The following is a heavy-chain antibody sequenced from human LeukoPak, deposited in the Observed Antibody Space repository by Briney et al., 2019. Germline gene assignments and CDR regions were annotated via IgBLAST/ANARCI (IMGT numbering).Heavy chain of an antibody. Sequence: GASVKVSCKASGYTFTSYAMHWVRQAPGQRLEWMGWINAGNGNTKYSQKFQGRVTITRDTSASTAYMELSSLRSEDTAVYYYARGPMVRGVMAPPPYFDYWGQGTLVTVSS. CDR1: GYTFTSYA. J-gene: IGHJ4*02. V-gene: IGHV1-3*01. CDR2: INAGNGNT. CDR3: ARGPMVRGVMAPPPYFDY. D-gene: IGHD3-10*01.